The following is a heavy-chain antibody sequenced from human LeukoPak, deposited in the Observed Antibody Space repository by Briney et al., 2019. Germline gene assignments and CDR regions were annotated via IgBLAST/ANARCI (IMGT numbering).Heavy chain of an antibody. J-gene: IGHJ5*02. V-gene: IGHV3-53*01. Sequence: GGSLRLSCAASGLTGSHNYVSWVRRAPGKGLEWVSAIHTSGDTCYADSVKGRFTISRDTSKNTLYLQINSLRVEDTAVYYCIVFGDSNHWGQGTLVTVSS. CDR2: IHTSGDT. D-gene: IGHD4-17*01. CDR1: GLTGSHNY. CDR3: IVFGDSNH.